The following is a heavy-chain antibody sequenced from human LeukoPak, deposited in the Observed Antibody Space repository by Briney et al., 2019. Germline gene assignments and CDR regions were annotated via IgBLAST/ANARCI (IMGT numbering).Heavy chain of an antibody. CDR3: ARTGYSYGTRFDY. D-gene: IGHD5-18*01. J-gene: IGHJ4*02. Sequence: SETLSLTCSVSGFSISISYYWGWIRQSPGKGLEWIGYIYYSGSTSYNPSLKSRVTISVDTSKNQFSLKLSSVTAADTAVYYCARTGYSYGTRFDYWGQGTLVTVSS. V-gene: IGHV4-59*01. CDR1: GFSISISYY. CDR2: IYYSGST.